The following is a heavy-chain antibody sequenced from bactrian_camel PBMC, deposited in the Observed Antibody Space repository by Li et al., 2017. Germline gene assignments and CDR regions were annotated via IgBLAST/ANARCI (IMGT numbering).Heavy chain of an antibody. Sequence: HVQLVESGGGSVQARGSLRLSCAASGFPLNKYFLAWFRQAPGKEREGVAGVDYNGNTTYADSVKGRFTISKDDAKNTLDLQMNSLKPEDTALYYCPKDRGRAVPAGSFDYWAQGTQVTVS. V-gene: IGHV3S6*01. CDR3: PKDRGRAVPAGSFDY. CDR1: GFPLNKYF. D-gene: IGHD6*01. CDR2: VDYNGNT. J-gene: IGHJ6*01.